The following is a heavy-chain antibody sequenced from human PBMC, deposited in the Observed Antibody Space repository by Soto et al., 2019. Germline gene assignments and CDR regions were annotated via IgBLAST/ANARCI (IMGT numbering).Heavy chain of an antibody. V-gene: IGHV3-23*01. J-gene: IGHJ2*01. Sequence: PGGSLRLSCAASGFTFSSYAMSWVRQAPGKGLEWVSAISGSGGSTYYADSVKGRFTISRDNSKNTLYLQMNSLRAEDTAVYYCAIYPAATPGYFDLCRRGPLVTVSS. CDR3: AIYPAATPGYFDL. CDR2: ISGSGGST. CDR1: GFTFSSYA. D-gene: IGHD2-2*01.